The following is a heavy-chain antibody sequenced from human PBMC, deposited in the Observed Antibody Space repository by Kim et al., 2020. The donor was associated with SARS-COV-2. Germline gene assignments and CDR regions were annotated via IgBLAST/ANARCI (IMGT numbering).Heavy chain of an antibody. CDR1: GDTFIDYA. D-gene: IGHD3-22*01. V-gene: IGHV1-3*01. CDR3: ARERDSRGCQFDY. Sequence: ASVKVSCKASGDTFIDYAFHWVRQAPGQRLEWMGWINADNGNTKYSQKFQGRVTFTRDASASATYMELSSLRSEDTAVYYCARERDSRGCQFDYWGQGTLVTVSS. J-gene: IGHJ4*02. CDR2: INADNGNT.